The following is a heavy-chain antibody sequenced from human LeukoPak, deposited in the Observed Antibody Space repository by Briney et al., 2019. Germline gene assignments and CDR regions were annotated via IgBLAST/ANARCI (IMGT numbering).Heavy chain of an antibody. D-gene: IGHD3-10*01. CDR3: ARDGDGEISSPDYYYYMDV. CDR1: GFTFSSYS. V-gene: IGHV3-48*04. J-gene: IGHJ6*03. Sequence: GGSLRLSCAASGFTFSSYSMNWVRQAPGKELEWVSYISSSSSTIYYADSVKGRFTISRDNAKNSLYLQMNSLRAEDTAVYYCARDGDGEISSPDYYYYMDVWGKGTTVTVSS. CDR2: ISSSSSTI.